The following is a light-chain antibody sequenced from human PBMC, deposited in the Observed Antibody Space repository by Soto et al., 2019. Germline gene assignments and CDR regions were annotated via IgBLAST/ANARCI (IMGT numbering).Light chain of an antibody. CDR1: QNINSRY. J-gene: IGKJ3*01. CDR3: QQFGSSPGFT. Sequence: EIVLTQSPGTLSLSPGERATLSCRASQNINSRYLAWYQQKPGQAPRLLIYGTSSRATGIPDRFSGGGSGTDFTLPISRLEPEDFAVYYCQQFGSSPGFTFGPGTKVDIK. V-gene: IGKV3-20*01. CDR2: GTS.